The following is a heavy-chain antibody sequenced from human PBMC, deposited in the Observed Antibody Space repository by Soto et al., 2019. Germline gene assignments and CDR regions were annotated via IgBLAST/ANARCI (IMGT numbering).Heavy chain of an antibody. J-gene: IGHJ2*01. CDR2: IYDSGST. V-gene: IGHV4-30-4*01. CDR1: GGSISGGVGGLYY. Sequence: QLQLRESGPGLVKPSETLSLTCTVSGGSISGGVGGLYYWSWIRQPPGKGLEWIGYIYDSGSTYYNPSLKSRVTISVDTYKNQSALRLSSVTAADTAVYYCGREVIPLTTDWYFYLWGRGTLVTVSS. D-gene: IGHD4-17*01. CDR3: GREVIPLTTDWYFYL.